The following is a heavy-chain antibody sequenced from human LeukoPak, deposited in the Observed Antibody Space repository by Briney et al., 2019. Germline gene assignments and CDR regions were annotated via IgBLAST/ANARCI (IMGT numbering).Heavy chain of an antibody. CDR3: AKDRVSPGFNWFDP. CDR2: INGRGDNT. J-gene: IGHJ5*01. D-gene: IGHD2/OR15-2a*01. CDR1: GVIISSYA. V-gene: IGHV3-23*01. Sequence: GGSLRLSCAAPGVIISSYAMSWVRQAPGKGLEWVSAINGRGDNTYYADFVKGRFTISRDNSKSTVYLQMNSLRTEDTAVYYCAKDRVSPGFNWFDPWGQGTLVTVSS.